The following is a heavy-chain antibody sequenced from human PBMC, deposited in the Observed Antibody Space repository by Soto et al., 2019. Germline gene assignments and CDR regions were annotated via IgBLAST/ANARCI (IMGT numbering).Heavy chain of an antibody. D-gene: IGHD3-22*01. CDR3: ARDSNYCDSSGYYY. CDR1: GFTFTSSA. CDR2: IVVGSGNT. V-gene: IGHV1-58*01. Sequence: GASVKVSCKASGFTFTSSAVQWVRQARGQRLEWIGWIVVGSGNTNYAQKFQGRVTMTTDMSTSTAYMELRSLRSEDTAVYYCARDSNYCDSSGYYYWGQGTLVTVSS. J-gene: IGHJ4*02.